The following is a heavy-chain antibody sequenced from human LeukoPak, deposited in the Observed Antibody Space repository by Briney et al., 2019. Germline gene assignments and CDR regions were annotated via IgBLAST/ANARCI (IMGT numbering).Heavy chain of an antibody. CDR1: GGSISSYY. CDR3: ASWPVVGATAGAFDI. Sequence: SETLSLTCTVSGGSISSYYWSWIRQPAGKGLEWIGRIYTSGSTNYNPSLKSRVTISVDTSKNQFSLKLSSVTAADTAVYYCASWPVVGATAGAFDIWGQGTMVTVSS. J-gene: IGHJ3*02. V-gene: IGHV4-4*07. CDR2: IYTSGST. D-gene: IGHD1-26*01.